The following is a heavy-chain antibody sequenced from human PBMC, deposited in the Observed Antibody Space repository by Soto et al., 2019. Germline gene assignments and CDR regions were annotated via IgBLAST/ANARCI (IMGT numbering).Heavy chain of an antibody. CDR1: GFTFSSYA. D-gene: IGHD2-15*01. V-gene: IGHV3-23*01. J-gene: IGHJ3*02. CDR2: ISGSGGST. CDR3: AKVYCSGGSCSRRFDAFDI. Sequence: EVQLLKSGGGLVQPGGSLRLSCAASGFTFSSYAMSWVRQAPGKVLEWVSAISGSGGSTYYADSVKGRFTISRDNSKNTLYLQMNSLRAEDTAVYYCAKVYCSGGSCSRRFDAFDIWGQGTMVTVSS.